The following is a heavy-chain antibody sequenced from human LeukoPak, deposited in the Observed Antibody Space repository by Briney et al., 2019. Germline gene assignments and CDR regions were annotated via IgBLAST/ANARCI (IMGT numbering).Heavy chain of an antibody. Sequence: PSETLSLTCTVSGGSISSSNYYWGWIRQPPGKGLEWIGSIFYSGNTYYNPSLKSRVTISVDTSKNQFSLKLRSVIAADTALYYCARQNGGVTGATDWFDPWGQGTLVTVSS. CDR2: IFYSGNT. V-gene: IGHV4-39*01. J-gene: IGHJ5*02. D-gene: IGHD1-20*01. CDR1: GGSISSSNYY. CDR3: ARQNGGVTGATDWFDP.